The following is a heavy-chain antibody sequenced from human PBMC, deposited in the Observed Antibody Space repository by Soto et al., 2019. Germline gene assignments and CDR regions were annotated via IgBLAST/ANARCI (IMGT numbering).Heavy chain of an antibody. D-gene: IGHD4-17*01. V-gene: IGHV4-39*01. J-gene: IGHJ4*02. CDR3: ASLYGDYVSY. Sequence: SETLSLTCTVSGGSISSSSYYWGWIRQPPGKGLEWIGSISYSGSTYYNPSLKSRVTISVDTSKIQFSLKLSSVTAADTAVYYCASLYGDYVSYWGQRTLVTVSS. CDR1: GGSISSSSYY. CDR2: ISYSGST.